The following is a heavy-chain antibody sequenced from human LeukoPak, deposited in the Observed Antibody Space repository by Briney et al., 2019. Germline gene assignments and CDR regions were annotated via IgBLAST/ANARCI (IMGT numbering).Heavy chain of an antibody. J-gene: IGHJ1*01. D-gene: IGHD3/OR15-3a*01. V-gene: IGHV4-34*01. CDR1: GGSFSGYY. Sequence: TETLSLTCAVYGGSFSGYYWSWIRQPPGKGLEWIGEINHSGSTNYNPSLKSRVTISVDTSKNQFSLKLSSVTAADTAVYYCARGGLLDQYFQHWGQGTRVTVSS. CDR3: ARGGLLDQYFQH. CDR2: INHSGST.